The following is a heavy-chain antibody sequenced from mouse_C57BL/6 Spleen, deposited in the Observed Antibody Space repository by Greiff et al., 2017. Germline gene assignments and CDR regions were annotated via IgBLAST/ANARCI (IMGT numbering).Heavy chain of an antibody. CDR3: AREGLRGKNYYAMDY. D-gene: IGHD2-4*01. CDR2: IYPGSGST. J-gene: IGHJ4*01. V-gene: IGHV1-55*01. Sequence: QVQLQQPGAELVKPGASVKMSCKASGYTFTSYWITWVKQRPGQGLEWIGDIYPGSGSTNYNEKFKSKATLTVDTSSSTAYMQLSSLTSEDSAVYYCAREGLRGKNYYAMDYWGQGTSVTVSS. CDR1: GYTFTSYW.